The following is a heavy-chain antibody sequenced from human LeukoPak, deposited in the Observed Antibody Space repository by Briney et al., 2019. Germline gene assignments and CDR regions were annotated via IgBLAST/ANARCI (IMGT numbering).Heavy chain of an antibody. Sequence: GGSLRLSCAASGFTFSSYSMNWVRQAPGKGLEWVSSISSSSSYIYYADSVKGRFTISRDNAKNSLYLQMNSLRAEDTAVYYCARGADDYGDAFDISGQGTMVTVSS. CDR1: GFTFSSYS. D-gene: IGHD4-17*01. CDR3: ARGADDYGDAFDI. CDR2: ISSSSSYI. V-gene: IGHV3-21*01. J-gene: IGHJ3*02.